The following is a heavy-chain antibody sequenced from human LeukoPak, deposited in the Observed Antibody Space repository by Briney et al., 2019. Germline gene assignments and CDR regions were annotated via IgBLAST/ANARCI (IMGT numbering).Heavy chain of an antibody. J-gene: IGHJ4*02. CDR2: LYTGGTT. D-gene: IGHD1-1*01. Sequence: PGGSLRLSCVASGFTVSSHYMSSVRQAPGKGLEWVSLLYTGGTTYYADSVEGRFTISRDDSKNTVYLQMNTLRAEDTAVYYCARGGVNYWNPRYWGQGTLVTVSS. CDR1: GFTVSSHY. V-gene: IGHV3-53*01. CDR3: ARGGVNYWNPRY.